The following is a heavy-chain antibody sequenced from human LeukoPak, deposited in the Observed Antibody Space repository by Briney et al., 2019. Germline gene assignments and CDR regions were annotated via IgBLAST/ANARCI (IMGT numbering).Heavy chain of an antibody. Sequence: PGGSLRLSCAASGFTFSSYDIRWVRQAPGKGLEWVAVIWFDGSHNYYADSVKGRFTISRDNSKNTLFLQMNSLRAEDTAVYYCAREGTFNYGSGTYFSPHFDYWGQGTLVTVSS. V-gene: IGHV3-33*01. CDR1: GFTFSSYD. J-gene: IGHJ4*02. CDR3: AREGTFNYGSGTYFSPHFDY. CDR2: IWFDGSHN. D-gene: IGHD3-10*01.